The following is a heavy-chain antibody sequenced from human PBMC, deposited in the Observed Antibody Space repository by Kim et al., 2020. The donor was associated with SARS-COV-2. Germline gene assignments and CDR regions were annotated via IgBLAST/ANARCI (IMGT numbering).Heavy chain of an antibody. J-gene: IGHJ4*02. D-gene: IGHD2-15*01. CDR3: ASPAVRQGCSGGSCYSGY. V-gene: IGHV3-33*05. CDR1: GFTFSSYG. CDR2: ISYDGSNK. Sequence: GGSLRLSCAASGFTFSSYGMHWVRQAPGKGLEWVAVISYDGSNKYYADSVKGRFTISRDNSKNTLYLQMNSLRAEDTAVYYCASPAVRQGCSGGSCYSGYWGQGTLVTVSS.